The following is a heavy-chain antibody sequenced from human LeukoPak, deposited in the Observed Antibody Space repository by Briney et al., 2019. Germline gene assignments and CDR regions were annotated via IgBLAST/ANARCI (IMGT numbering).Heavy chain of an antibody. CDR3: AREWLAAGFDY. CDR1: GFTFSSYA. CDR2: ISYDGSNK. J-gene: IGHJ4*02. D-gene: IGHD6-13*01. V-gene: IGHV3-30*04. Sequence: GRSLRLSCAASGFTFSSYAMHWVRQAPGKGLEWVAVISYDGSNKYYADSVKGRFTISRDNSKNTLYLQMNSLRAEDTAVYYCAREWLAAGFDYWGQGTLVTVSS.